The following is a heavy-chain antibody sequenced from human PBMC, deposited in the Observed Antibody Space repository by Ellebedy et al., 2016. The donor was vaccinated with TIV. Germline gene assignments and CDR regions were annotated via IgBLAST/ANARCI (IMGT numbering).Heavy chain of an antibody. Sequence: ASVKVSCKASGGTFSSYAISWVRQAPGQGLEWMGGIIPIFGTANYAQKFQGRVTITADESTSTAYMELSRLRSDDTAVYYCASRPGYSGLRGSDAFDIWGQGTMVTVSS. CDR1: GGTFSSYA. D-gene: IGHD5-12*01. V-gene: IGHV1-69*13. CDR2: IIPIFGTA. CDR3: ASRPGYSGLRGSDAFDI. J-gene: IGHJ3*02.